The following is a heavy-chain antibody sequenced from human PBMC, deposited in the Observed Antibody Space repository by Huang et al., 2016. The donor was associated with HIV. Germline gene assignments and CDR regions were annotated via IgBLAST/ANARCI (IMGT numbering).Heavy chain of an antibody. Sequence: QVQLEQWGAGLLKPSETLSLTCAVYYGSFSGHSWNWIRQSPGKGLEWIGQINHGGTTDYNPSLKSRGNISVDTSKNQFSLKLNSVTAADTAVYYCAREVMITFGGPFDPWGHGNLVIVSS. D-gene: IGHD3-16*01. CDR3: AREVMITFGGPFDP. V-gene: IGHV4-34*01. CDR2: INHGGTT. J-gene: IGHJ5*02. CDR1: YGSFSGHS.